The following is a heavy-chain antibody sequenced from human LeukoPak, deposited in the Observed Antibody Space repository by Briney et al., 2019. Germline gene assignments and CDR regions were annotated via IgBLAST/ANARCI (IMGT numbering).Heavy chain of an antibody. V-gene: IGHV3-21*01. CDR2: ITSSSGYI. D-gene: IGHD1-1*01. Sequence: GGSLRLSCAASGFTFSSYSMNWVRQAPGKGLEWVSSITSSSGYIYYADSVKGRFTISRDNAKKSLYLQMNSLRAEDTAVYYCARDHNYAFDNWGQGTLVSVSS. CDR3: ARDHNYAFDN. CDR1: GFTFSSYS. J-gene: IGHJ4*02.